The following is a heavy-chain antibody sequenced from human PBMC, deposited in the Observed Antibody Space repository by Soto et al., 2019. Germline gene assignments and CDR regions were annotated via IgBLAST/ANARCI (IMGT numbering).Heavy chain of an antibody. J-gene: IGHJ6*03. V-gene: IGHV4-39*07. CDR3: ARNPLVGGPYYYYMDV. Sequence: AETLSLTCTVSGGSISSSSYYWGWIRQPPGKGLEWIGSIYYSGSTYYNPSLKSRVTISVDTSKNQFSLKLSSVTAADTAVYYCARNPLVGGPYYYYMDVWGEGTTVTVSS. CDR2: IYYSGST. D-gene: IGHD2-15*01. CDR1: GGSISSSSYY.